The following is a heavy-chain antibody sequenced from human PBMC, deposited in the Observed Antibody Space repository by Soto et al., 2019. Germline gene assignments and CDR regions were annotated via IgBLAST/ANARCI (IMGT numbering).Heavy chain of an antibody. Sequence: DVQLLESGGGLVNPGGSLRLSCATSGFTFSSYSMDWVRQAPGKGLEWVSSINPTSRYVFYADSVRGRFTISRDYAENSLHLQMNGLRGEDTAVYYCARHETRLTGDGFDIWGRGTLVTVSS. CDR3: ARHETRLTGDGFDI. CDR2: INPTSRYV. J-gene: IGHJ3*02. V-gene: IGHV3-21*01. D-gene: IGHD3-9*01. CDR1: GFTFSSYS.